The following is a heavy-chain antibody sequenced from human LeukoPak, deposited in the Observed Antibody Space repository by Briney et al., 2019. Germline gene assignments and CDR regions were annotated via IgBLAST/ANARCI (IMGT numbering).Heavy chain of an antibody. V-gene: IGHV3-21*04. CDR3: AASGEYSSSSEAEPDAFDI. CDR2: ISSSSSYI. J-gene: IGHJ3*02. D-gene: IGHD6-6*01. CDR1: GFTFSSYS. Sequence: PGGSLRLSCAASGFTFSSYSMNWVRQAPGKGLEWVSSISSSSSYIYYADSVKGRFTISRDNAKNSLYLQMNSLRSEDTAVYYCAASGEYSSSSEAEPDAFDIWGQGTMVTVSS.